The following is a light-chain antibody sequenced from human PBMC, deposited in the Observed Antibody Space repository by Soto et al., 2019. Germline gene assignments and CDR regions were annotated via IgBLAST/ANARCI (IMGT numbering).Light chain of an antibody. CDR3: QQYNYRPPA. CDR2: DAS. V-gene: IGKV3-15*01. Sequence: IEMAQSPSTLYVSPGESAALPCRHSESVSSNLAWYQQTPGQAPRLLIYDASTRATGMPARVRGREFGTELILTISSLKSEDFGVYYCQQYNYRPPAFGQGTRLDIK. CDR1: ESVSSN. J-gene: IGKJ5*01.